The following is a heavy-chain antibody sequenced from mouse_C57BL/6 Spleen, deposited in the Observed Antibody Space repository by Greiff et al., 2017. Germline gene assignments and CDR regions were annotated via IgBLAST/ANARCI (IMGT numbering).Heavy chain of an antibody. J-gene: IGHJ2*01. CDR3: ARGSSYEGDD. CDR1: GYTFTSYW. CDR2: IDPSDSYT. V-gene: IGHV1-59*01. D-gene: IGHD1-1*01. Sequence: QVQLQQPGAELVRPGTSVKLSCKASGYTFTSYWMHWVKQRPGQGLEWIGVIDPSDSYTNYNQKFKGKATLTVDTSSSTAYMQRSSRTSEDSAVYYCARGSSYEGDDWGQGTTLTVSS.